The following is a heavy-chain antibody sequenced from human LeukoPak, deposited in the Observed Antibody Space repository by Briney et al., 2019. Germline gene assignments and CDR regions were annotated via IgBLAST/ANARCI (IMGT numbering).Heavy chain of an antibody. CDR2: IKEDGSET. D-gene: IGHD2-15*01. J-gene: IGHJ4*02. CDR1: GFTFIRYW. CDR3: ARDKEADEGSRFDY. V-gene: IGHV3-7*03. Sequence: PGNSLRLSCAASGFTFIRYWMTWVRQAPGKGLEWVANIKEDGSETYYVDSVKGRFTISRDNAKKSLYLQMNSLRAEDTAVYYCARDKEADEGSRFDYWGQGTLVTVSS.